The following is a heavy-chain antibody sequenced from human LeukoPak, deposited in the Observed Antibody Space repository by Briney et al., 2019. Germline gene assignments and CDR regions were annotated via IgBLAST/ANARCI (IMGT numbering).Heavy chain of an antibody. Sequence: SVKVSCKASGGTFSSYAISWVRQAPGQGLEWMGGIIPIFGTANYAQKFQGRVTITTDESTSTAYMELSSLRSEDTALYYCARDRIEADRYFDYWGQGTLVTVSS. V-gene: IGHV1-69*05. CDR1: GGTFSSYA. CDR2: IIPIFGTA. CDR3: ARDRIEADRYFDY. J-gene: IGHJ4*02. D-gene: IGHD6-13*01.